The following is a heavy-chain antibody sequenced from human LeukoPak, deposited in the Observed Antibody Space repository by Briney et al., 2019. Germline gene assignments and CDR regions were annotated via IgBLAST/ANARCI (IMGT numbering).Heavy chain of an antibody. J-gene: IGHJ4*02. CDR2: IFLDDDK. CDR1: GFSLSTSGVG. Sequence: KESGPTLVKPTQPLTLTCTFSGFSLSTSGVGVGWIRQPPGKALEWLAHIFLDDDKHYRASLKSRLTIPKDTSHDQLGLPITNMDPVATATYYCTHSRRSLVDYWGQGALVTVSS. V-gene: IGHV2-5*02. CDR3: THSRRSLVDY.